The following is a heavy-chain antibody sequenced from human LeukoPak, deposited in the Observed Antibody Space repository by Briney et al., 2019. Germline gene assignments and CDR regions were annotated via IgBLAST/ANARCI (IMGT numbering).Heavy chain of an antibody. D-gene: IGHD2-2*01. CDR2: IWYDGSRK. CDR1: GFTFSSSD. CDR3: ARDALLVPAAISHLDD. J-gene: IGHJ4*02. Sequence: GRSLRLSCAASGFTFSSSDMHWVRQTPGRGLEWVAVIWYDGSRKYYADSLKGRFTVSRDNSKNTLYLQMNSLRAEDTTVYYCARDALLVPAAISHLDDWGQGTLVTVSS. V-gene: IGHV3-33*01.